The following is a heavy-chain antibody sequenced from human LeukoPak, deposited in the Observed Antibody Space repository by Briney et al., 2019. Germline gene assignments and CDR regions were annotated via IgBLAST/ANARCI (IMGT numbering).Heavy chain of an antibody. J-gene: IGHJ5*02. CDR2: INPNSGGT. Sequence: ASVKVSCKASGYTFTGYYMHWVRQAPGQGLEWMGWINPNSGGTNYAQKFQGRVTMTRDTSISTAYMEPSRLRSDDTAVYYCALSPVSPMNWFDPWGQGTLVTVSS. CDR1: GYTFTGYY. V-gene: IGHV1-2*02. CDR3: ALSPVSPMNWFDP.